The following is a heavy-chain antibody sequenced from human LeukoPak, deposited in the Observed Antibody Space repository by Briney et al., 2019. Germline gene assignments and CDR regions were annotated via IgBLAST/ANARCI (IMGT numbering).Heavy chain of an antibody. CDR1: GFTFDDYA. V-gene: IGHV3-9*01. D-gene: IGHD2-21*01. CDR2: ISWNSGSI. CDR3: AKEPSVGGVDY. Sequence: GRSLRLPCAASGFTFDDYAMHWVRQAPGKGLEWVSGISWNSGSIGYADSVKGRFTISRDNAKNSLYLQMNSLRAEDTALYYCAKEPSVGGVDYWGQGTLVTVSS. J-gene: IGHJ4*02.